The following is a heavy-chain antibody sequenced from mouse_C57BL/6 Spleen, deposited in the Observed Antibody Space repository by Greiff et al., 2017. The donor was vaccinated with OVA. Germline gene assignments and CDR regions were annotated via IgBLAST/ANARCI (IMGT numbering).Heavy chain of an antibody. J-gene: IGHJ2*01. Sequence: QVQLQQPGAELVMPGASVKLSCKASGYTFTSYWMHWVKQRPGQGLEWIGEIDPSDSYTNYNQKFKGKSTLTVDKSSSTAYMQLSSLTSEDSAVYYCARLDSNYVGYWGQGTTLTVSS. D-gene: IGHD2-5*01. V-gene: IGHV1-69*01. CDR1: GYTFTSYW. CDR2: IDPSDSYT. CDR3: ARLDSNYVGY.